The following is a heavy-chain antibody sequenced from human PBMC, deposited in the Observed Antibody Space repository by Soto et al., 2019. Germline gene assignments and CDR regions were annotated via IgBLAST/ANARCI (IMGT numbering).Heavy chain of an antibody. Sequence: SETLSLTCTVSGGSTSSSSYYWGWIRQPPGKGLEWIGSIYYSGSTYYNPSLKSRVTISVDTSKNQFSLKLSSVTAADTAVYYCARRGRGRITMVSSSRPSASYGMDVWGQGTTVTVSS. CDR1: GGSTSSSSYY. D-gene: IGHD3-10*01. J-gene: IGHJ6*02. CDR3: ARRGRGRITMVSSSRPSASYGMDV. V-gene: IGHV4-39*01. CDR2: IYYSGST.